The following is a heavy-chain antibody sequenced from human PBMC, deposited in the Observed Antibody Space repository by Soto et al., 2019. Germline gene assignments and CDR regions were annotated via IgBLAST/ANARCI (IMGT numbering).Heavy chain of an antibody. Sequence: QVQLVQSGAEVKKPGSSVKVSCKASGGTFSSYAISWVRQAPGQGLEWMGGIIPIFGTANYAQKFQGRVTIPSDESTSTAYMELSSLRSEDTAVYYCARSIRYFDWLLLHFDYWGQGTLVTVSS. V-gene: IGHV1-69*01. CDR1: GGTFSSYA. CDR2: IIPIFGTA. CDR3: ARSIRYFDWLLLHFDY. D-gene: IGHD3-9*01. J-gene: IGHJ4*02.